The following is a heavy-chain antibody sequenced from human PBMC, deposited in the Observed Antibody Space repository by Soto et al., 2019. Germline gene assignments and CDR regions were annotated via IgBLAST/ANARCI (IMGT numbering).Heavy chain of an antibody. Sequence: QVTLKESGPVLVKPTETLTLTCTVSGFSLSNSRMGVSWIRQSPGKALEWLAHVFSNDEKSYSTSLKSRLTISKDTSKSQVVLIMANMDPADTATYYCARVDERAYTGYGLYYFDSWGHGTLVTVSS. CDR2: VFSNDEK. J-gene: IGHJ4*01. D-gene: IGHD5-12*01. CDR3: ARVDERAYTGYGLYYFDS. V-gene: IGHV2-26*01. CDR1: GFSLSNSRMG.